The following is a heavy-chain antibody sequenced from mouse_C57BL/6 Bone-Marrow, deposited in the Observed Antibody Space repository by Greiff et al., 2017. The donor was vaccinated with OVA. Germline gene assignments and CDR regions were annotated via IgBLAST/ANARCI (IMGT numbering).Heavy chain of an antibody. D-gene: IGHD2-3*01. V-gene: IGHV2-5*01. Sequence: QVQLQQSGPGLVQPSQSLSITCTVSGFSFTSYGVHWVRQSPGKGLEWLGVIWRGGSTDYNAAFMSRLSITKDNSKSQVFFKMNSLQADDTAIYYCAKKYDGLDWYFDVWGTGTTVTVSS. J-gene: IGHJ1*03. CDR1: GFSFTSYG. CDR2: IWRGGST. CDR3: AKKYDGLDWYFDV.